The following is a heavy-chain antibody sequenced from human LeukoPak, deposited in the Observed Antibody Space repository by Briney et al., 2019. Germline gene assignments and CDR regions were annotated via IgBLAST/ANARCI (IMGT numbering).Heavy chain of an antibody. CDR1: GFTFSSYS. CDR3: ASWPGYSYGYDY. V-gene: IGHV3-21*01. D-gene: IGHD5-18*01. Sequence: PGGSLRLSCAASGFTFSSYSMNWVRQAPGKGLEWVSSISSSSSSYIYYADSVKGRFTISRDNAKNSLYLQMNSLRAEDTAVYYCASWPGYSYGYDYWGQGTLVTVSS. J-gene: IGHJ4*02. CDR2: ISSSSSSYI.